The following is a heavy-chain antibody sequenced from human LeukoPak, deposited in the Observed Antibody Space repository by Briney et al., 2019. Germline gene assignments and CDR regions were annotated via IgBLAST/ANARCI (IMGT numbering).Heavy chain of an antibody. Sequence: GRSLRLSCAASGFTFSSYAMHWVRQAPGKGLEWVAVISYDGSNKYYADSVKDRFTISRDNSKNTLYLQMNSLRAEDTAVYYCAKDPHYGGSRGDDAFDIWGQGTMVTVSS. J-gene: IGHJ3*02. CDR1: GFTFSSYA. D-gene: IGHD4-17*01. V-gene: IGHV3-30-3*01. CDR3: AKDPHYGGSRGDDAFDI. CDR2: ISYDGSNK.